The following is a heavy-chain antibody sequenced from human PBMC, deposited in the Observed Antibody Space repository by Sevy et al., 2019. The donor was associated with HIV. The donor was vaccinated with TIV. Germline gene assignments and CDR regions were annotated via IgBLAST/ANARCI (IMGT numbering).Heavy chain of an antibody. CDR2: IYYNGHI. CDR1: GGSITSLY. V-gene: IGHV4-59*08. D-gene: IGHD1-1*01. Sequence: SETLSLTCTVSGGSITSLYWNWIRQPPGKGLEWIANIYYNGHINYNPSLKRRVTLSLDTSKNQFSLRLSSVTAADTAMYYRAIANARGRGSSWGQGTLVSASS. J-gene: IGHJ5*02. CDR3: AIANARGRGSS.